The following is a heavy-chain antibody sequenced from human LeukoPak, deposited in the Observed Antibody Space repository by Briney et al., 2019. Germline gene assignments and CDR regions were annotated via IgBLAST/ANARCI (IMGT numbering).Heavy chain of an antibody. CDR1: GFTFSSYA. J-gene: IGHJ3*02. D-gene: IGHD5/OR15-5a*01. Sequence: QPGGSLRLSCAASGFTFSSYAMSWVRQAPGKGLEWVANINPDGSRRPLGDSVRGRFTISRDNAQNSVFLQMNSLRVEDTALYYCATYRVEAAFDIWGQGTMVTVPS. CDR3: ATYRVEAAFDI. CDR2: INPDGSRR. V-gene: IGHV3-7*01.